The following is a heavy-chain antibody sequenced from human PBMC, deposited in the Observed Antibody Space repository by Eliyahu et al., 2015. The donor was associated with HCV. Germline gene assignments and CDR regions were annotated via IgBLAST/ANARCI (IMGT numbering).Heavy chain of an antibody. D-gene: IGHD6-13*01. CDR1: GFTFSSFG. V-gene: IGHV3-30*03. J-gene: IGHJ4*02. CDR3: ARDYSVSWYPEY. CDR2: RNSDTNSK. Sequence: QVQLVESGGGVVQPGRSLRLSCAASGFTFSSFGMHWVRQPPGKGLEWVACDRNSDTNSKYYAESVKGRFTISRDNSKNSLYLQMNSLRAEDTAVYYCARDYSVSWYPEYWGQGTLVTVSS.